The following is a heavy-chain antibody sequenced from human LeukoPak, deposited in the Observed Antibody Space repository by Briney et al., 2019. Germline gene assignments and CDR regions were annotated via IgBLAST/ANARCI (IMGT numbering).Heavy chain of an antibody. D-gene: IGHD1-26*01. CDR1: GGTFSSYA. V-gene: IGHV1-69*13. CDR2: IIPIFGTA. J-gene: IGHJ6*02. Sequence: GASVKVSCKAFGGTFSSYAISWVRQAPGQGLEWMGGIIPIFGTANYAQKFQGRVTITADESTSTAYMELSSLRSEDTAVYYCARGYSGSYYTPSDYYYGMDVWGQGTTVTVSS. CDR3: ARGYSGSYYTPSDYYYGMDV.